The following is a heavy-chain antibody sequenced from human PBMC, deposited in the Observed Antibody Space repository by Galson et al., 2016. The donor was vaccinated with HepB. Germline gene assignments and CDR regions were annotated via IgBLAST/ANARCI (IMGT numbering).Heavy chain of an antibody. Sequence: SLRLSCAASGFTFSSYGMHWVRQAPGKGLEWVAVISYDGSNQYYADSVKGRFTISRDNSKNTLYLQMHSLRAEDTAVYYCAKMIMGATGLDYWGQGTLVTVSS. D-gene: IGHD1-26*01. CDR2: ISYDGSNQ. J-gene: IGHJ4*02. CDR3: AKMIMGATGLDY. CDR1: GFTFSSYG. V-gene: IGHV3-30*18.